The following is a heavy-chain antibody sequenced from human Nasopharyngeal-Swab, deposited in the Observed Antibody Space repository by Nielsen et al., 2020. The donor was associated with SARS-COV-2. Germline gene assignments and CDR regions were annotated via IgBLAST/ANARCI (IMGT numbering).Heavy chain of an antibody. J-gene: IGHJ6*02. D-gene: IGHD6-19*01. CDR3: AREGEDSSGWYEWGNYYYGMDV. V-gene: IGHV3-30*03. Sequence: GESLKLSCAASGFTFSSYGMHWVRQAPGKGLEWVAVISYDGSNKYYADSVKGRFTISRDNSKNTLYLQMNSLRAEDTAVYYCAREGEDSSGWYEWGNYYYGMDVWGQGTTVTVSS. CDR1: GFTFSSYG. CDR2: ISYDGSNK.